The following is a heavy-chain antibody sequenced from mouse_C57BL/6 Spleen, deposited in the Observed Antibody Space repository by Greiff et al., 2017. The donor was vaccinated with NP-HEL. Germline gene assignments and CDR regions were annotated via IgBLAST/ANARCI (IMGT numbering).Heavy chain of an antibody. D-gene: IGHD1-1*01. V-gene: IGHV1-61*01. Sequence: QVQLQQPGAELVRPGSSVKLSCKASGYTFTSYWMDWVKQRPGQGLEWIGNIYPSDSETHYNQKFKDKATLTVDKSSSTAYMQLSSLTSEDSAVYYCARVYGSSWGFAYWGQGTLFTVSA. CDR3: ARVYGSSWGFAY. CDR1: GYTFTSYW. J-gene: IGHJ3*01. CDR2: IYPSDSET.